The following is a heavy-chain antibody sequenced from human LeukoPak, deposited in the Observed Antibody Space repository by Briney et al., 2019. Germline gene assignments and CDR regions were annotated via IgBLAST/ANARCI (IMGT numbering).Heavy chain of an antibody. J-gene: IGHJ3*02. Sequence: SETLSLTCTVSGGYISSYYWSWIRQPPGKGLEWIGYIYYSGSTNYNPSLKSRVTISVDTSKNQFSLKLSSVTAADTAVYYCARERSRIFGVVDRAFDIWGQGTMVTVSS. D-gene: IGHD3-3*01. CDR1: GGYISSYY. CDR3: ARERSRIFGVVDRAFDI. CDR2: IYYSGST. V-gene: IGHV4-59*12.